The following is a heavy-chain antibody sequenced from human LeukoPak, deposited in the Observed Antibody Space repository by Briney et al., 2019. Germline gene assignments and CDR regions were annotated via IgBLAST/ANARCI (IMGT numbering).Heavy chain of an antibody. CDR2: IYSGGST. J-gene: IGHJ6*02. V-gene: IGHV3-66*01. CDR3: ARDRRYYDSSVYYYGMDV. D-gene: IGHD3-22*01. CDR1: GFTVSSNY. Sequence: HAGGSLRLSCAASGFTVSSNYMSWVRQAPGKGLEWVSVIYSGGSTYYADSVKGRFTISRDNSKNTLYLQMNSLRAEDTAVYYCARDRRYYDSSVYYYGMDVWGQGTTVTVSS.